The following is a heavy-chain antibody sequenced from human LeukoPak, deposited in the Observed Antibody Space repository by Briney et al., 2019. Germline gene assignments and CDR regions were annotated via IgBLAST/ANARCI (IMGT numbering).Heavy chain of an antibody. CDR3: ANSPMILDGHY. Sequence: GGSLRLSCAASGFTFGSHTMNWVRQAPGKGLEWVANINPDGTKTSYADFVEGRFSISRDNAKNLLYLQMRSLRAGDTAVYYCANSPMILDGHYWGHGTLVTVSS. D-gene: IGHD3-22*01. J-gene: IGHJ4*01. CDR1: GFTFGSHT. CDR2: INPDGTKT. V-gene: IGHV3-7*01.